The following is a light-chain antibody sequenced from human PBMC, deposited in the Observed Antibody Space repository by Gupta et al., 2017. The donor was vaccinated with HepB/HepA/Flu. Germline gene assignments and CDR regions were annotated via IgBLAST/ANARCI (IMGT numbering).Light chain of an antibody. J-gene: IGKJ1*01. CDR2: KAS. Sequence: DIQMTQSPSTLSASVGDRVTITCRASQGISSWLAWYQQKPGKDPKLLIYKASSLESGVPSRFSGSGSGTEFTRTISSLQPDDFATDDGQHPGTFGQGTKVEIK. CDR3: QHPGT. CDR1: QGISSW. V-gene: IGKV1-5*03.